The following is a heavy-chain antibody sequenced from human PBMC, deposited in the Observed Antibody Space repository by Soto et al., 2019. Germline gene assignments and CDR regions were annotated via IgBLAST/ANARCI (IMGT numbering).Heavy chain of an antibody. CDR2: INPENGNT. CDR1: GYTFTSYC. V-gene: IGHV1-18*01. Sequence: QVQLRQSGAEVKEPGASLKVSCRASGYTFTSYCISWVRQAPGQGLEWMAWINPENGNTNYAQKFQGRVTMTTDTSPSTAYMELRSLRSDDTAMYYCARDQSSILCDSDYWGQGTLVAVSS. D-gene: IGHD2-21*01. J-gene: IGHJ4*02. CDR3: ARDQSSILCDSDY.